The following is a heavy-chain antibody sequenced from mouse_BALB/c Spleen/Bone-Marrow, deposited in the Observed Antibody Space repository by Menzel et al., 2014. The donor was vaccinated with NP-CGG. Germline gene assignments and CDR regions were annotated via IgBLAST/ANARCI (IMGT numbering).Heavy chain of an antibody. CDR3: AKGEYGKRYYVMDY. J-gene: IGHJ4*01. D-gene: IGHD2-10*02. Sequence: VQLQQSGPGLVSPSQSLSITCTVSGFSLTSYGVSWVRQPPGKGLEWLGVIWGDGSTNYHSALISRLSISKDNSKSQVFLKLNSLQTDDAATYQCAKGEYGKRYYVMDYWGQGTSVTVSS. CDR1: GFSLTSYG. CDR2: IWGDGST. V-gene: IGHV2-3*01.